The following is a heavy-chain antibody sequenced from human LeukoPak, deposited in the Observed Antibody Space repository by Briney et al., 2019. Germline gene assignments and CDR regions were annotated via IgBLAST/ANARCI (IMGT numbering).Heavy chain of an antibody. V-gene: IGHV3-53*01. CDR3: ARGDGGSGRGWFDP. D-gene: IGHD6-19*01. Sequence: GSLRLSCAASGFTVSTNYMSWVRQAPGKGLQWVSVIYSDGSTYYADTVKVRFTISRDRSKNTLYLQMNRLRAEDTAVYYCARGDGGSGRGWFDPWGQGTLVTVSS. CDR2: IYSDGST. J-gene: IGHJ5*02. CDR1: GFTVSTNY.